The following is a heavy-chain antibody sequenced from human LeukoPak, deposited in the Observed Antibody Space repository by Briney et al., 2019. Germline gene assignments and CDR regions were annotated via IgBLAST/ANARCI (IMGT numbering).Heavy chain of an antibody. Sequence: GGSLRLPCAASGFTFSSHEMNWVRQAPGKGLEWVSYISSSGSTIYYADSVKGRFTISRDNAKNSLYLQMNSLRAEDTAVYYCARVRRYYYDSSGYWDYYYMDVWGKGTTVTVSS. D-gene: IGHD3-22*01. J-gene: IGHJ6*03. V-gene: IGHV3-48*03. CDR1: GFTFSSHE. CDR3: ARVRRYYYDSSGYWDYYYMDV. CDR2: ISSSGSTI.